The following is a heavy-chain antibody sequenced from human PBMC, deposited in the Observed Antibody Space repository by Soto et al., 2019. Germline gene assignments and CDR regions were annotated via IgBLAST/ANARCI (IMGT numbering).Heavy chain of an antibody. CDR1: GFTFTNYA. J-gene: IGHJ4*02. Sequence: EVQLLESGGDLVQPGGSLRLSCAASGFTFTNYAMTWVRQAPGKGLEWVSTISGGGSITYYADSLKGRFTISRDNSKNTLYLQIHSLRAEDTAVYYCAKPIRGGYSSSWYYFDYWGQGTLVTVSS. D-gene: IGHD6-13*01. CDR3: AKPIRGGYSSSWYYFDY. V-gene: IGHV3-23*01. CDR2: ISGGGSIT.